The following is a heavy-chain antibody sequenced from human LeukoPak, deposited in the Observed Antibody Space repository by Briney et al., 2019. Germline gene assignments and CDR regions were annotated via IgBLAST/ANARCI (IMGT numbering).Heavy chain of an antibody. V-gene: IGHV3-53*01. CDR3: ARGVYDSGSPQFGFDY. CDR2: IYRGGDT. J-gene: IGHJ4*02. D-gene: IGHD3-10*01. Sequence: PGGSLRLSCAASGFTVSSNYMSWVRQAPGKGLEWVSVIYRGGDTYYADSVKGRFTISRDNSKNTLYLQMNNLRAEDTAVYYCARGVYDSGSPQFGFDYWGQGTLVTVSP. CDR1: GFTVSSNY.